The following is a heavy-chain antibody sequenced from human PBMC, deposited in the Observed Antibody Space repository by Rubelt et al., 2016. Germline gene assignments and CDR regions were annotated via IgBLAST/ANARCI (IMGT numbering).Heavy chain of an antibody. CDR2: IIPIFGTA. D-gene: IGHD6-13*01. J-gene: IGHJ3*02. V-gene: IGHV1-69*01. CDR3: ARGGAAAADDNDAFDI. CDR1: GGTFSSYA. Sequence: QVQLVQSGAEVKKPGSSVKVSCKASGGTFSSYAISWVRQAPGQGLEWMGGIIPIFGTANYAQKFQGRVTITADESTSTANMELSSLRSEDTAVYYGARGGAAAADDNDAFDIWGQGTLVTVSS.